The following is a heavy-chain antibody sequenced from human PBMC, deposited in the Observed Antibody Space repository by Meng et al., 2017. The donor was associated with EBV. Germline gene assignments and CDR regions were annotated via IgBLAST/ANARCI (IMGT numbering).Heavy chain of an antibody. J-gene: IGHJ4*02. D-gene: IGHD3-10*01. CDR2: LIPMVGAP. CDR3: ASESGRGFTPDY. Sequence: QVQFLKSGAEVKKPGSSVKVSCRTSGGTFRSDAVSWVRQAPGQGLEWMGGLIPMVGAPHYAQKFQGRVTIIADESTSTHSMELNSLRSEDTAMYYCASESGRGFTPDYWGQGTLVTVSS. V-gene: IGHV1-69*01. CDR1: GGTFRSDA.